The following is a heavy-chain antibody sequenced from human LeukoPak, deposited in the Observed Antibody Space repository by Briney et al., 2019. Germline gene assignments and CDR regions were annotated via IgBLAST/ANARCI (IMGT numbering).Heavy chain of an antibody. CDR3: ARAHLVPGAFDY. CDR1: GGSFSGYY. D-gene: IGHD2-8*02. Sequence: SETLSLTCAVYGGSFSGYYWSWIRQPPGKGLEWIGEINHSGSTNYNPSLKSRVTISVDMSKNQISLKLSSVTAADTAVYYCARAHLVPGAFDYWGQGTLVTVSS. CDR2: INHSGST. J-gene: IGHJ4*02. V-gene: IGHV4-34*01.